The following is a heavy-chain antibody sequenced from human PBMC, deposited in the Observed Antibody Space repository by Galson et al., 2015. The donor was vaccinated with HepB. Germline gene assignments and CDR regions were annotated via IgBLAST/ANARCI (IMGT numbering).Heavy chain of an antibody. J-gene: IGHJ4*02. V-gene: IGHV1-46*01. D-gene: IGHD2-2*02. Sequence: SVKVSCKASGYTFTSYYIHWVRQAPGQGLEWMGLINPSGGGTSYVQIFQDRVTMTRDTSTSTVYMELSSLRSEDTAVYYCARDQGLCSGTSCYSPIDYWGQGTLVTVSS. CDR3: ARDQGLCSGTSCYSPIDY. CDR1: GYTFTSYY. CDR2: INPSGGGT.